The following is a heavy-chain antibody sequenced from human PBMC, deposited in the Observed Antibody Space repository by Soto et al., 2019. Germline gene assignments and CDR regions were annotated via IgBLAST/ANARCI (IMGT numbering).Heavy chain of an antibody. CDR3: ARALVDYYDSSGYLGAFDY. CDR2: TNAGNGNT. Sequence: GASVKVSCKASGYTFTSYAMHWVLQAPGQRLEWMGWTNAGNGNTKYSQKFQGRVTITRDTSASTAYMELSSLRSEDTAVYYCARALVDYYDSSGYLGAFDYWGQGTLVTVSS. V-gene: IGHV1-3*01. D-gene: IGHD3-22*01. J-gene: IGHJ4*02. CDR1: GYTFTSYA.